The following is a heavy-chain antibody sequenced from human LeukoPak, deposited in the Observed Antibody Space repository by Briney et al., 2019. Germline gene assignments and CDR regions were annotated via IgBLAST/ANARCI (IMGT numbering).Heavy chain of an antibody. V-gene: IGHV1-46*01. J-gene: IGHJ4*02. Sequence: ASVKVSCMASGYTFTSYYMHWVRQAPGQRREWMGIINPSGGSTSYAQKFQGRVTMTRDMSTSTAYMELSSLRSEDTAVYYCARDIGANSDYWGQGTLVTVSS. CDR1: GYTFTSYY. CDR2: INPSGGST. CDR3: ARDIGANSDY. D-gene: IGHD5-12*01.